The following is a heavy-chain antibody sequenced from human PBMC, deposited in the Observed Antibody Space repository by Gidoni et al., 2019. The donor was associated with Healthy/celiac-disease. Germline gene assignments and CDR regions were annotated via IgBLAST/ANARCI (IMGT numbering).Heavy chain of an antibody. CDR1: GYTFTGSY. CDR3: ARDASRAYCGGDCESSYGMDV. V-gene: IGHV1-2*02. J-gene: IGHJ6*02. CDR2: INPNSGGT. D-gene: IGHD2-21*02. Sequence: QVQLVQSGAEVKKPGASVKVSCKASGYTFTGSYMPWGRQAPGQGLEWMGWINPNSGGTNYAQKFQGRVTMTRDTSISTAYMELSRLRSDDTAVYYCARDASRAYCGGDCESSYGMDVWGQGTTVTVSS.